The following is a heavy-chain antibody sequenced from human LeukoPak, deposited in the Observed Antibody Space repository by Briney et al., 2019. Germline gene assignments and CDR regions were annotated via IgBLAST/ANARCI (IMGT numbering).Heavy chain of an antibody. CDR2: INPNSGGT. V-gene: IGHV1-2*06. CDR1: GYTFTGYY. D-gene: IGHD2-15*01. J-gene: IGHJ5*02. Sequence: GASVKVSCKAAGYTFTGYYMFLVRQAPGQGLEWMGRINPNSGGTNYAQKFQGRVTMTRDTSISTAYMELSRLRSDDTAVYYCARGYCSGGSCYSVENWFDPWGQGTPVTVSS. CDR3: ARGYCSGGSCYSVENWFDP.